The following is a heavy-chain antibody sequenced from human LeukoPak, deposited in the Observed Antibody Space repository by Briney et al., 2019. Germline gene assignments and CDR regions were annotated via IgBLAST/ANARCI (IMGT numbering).Heavy chain of an antibody. J-gene: IGHJ4*02. CDR1: GGSFSGYY. CDR3: AGAPTVLPLPSY. D-gene: IGHD4-11*01. V-gene: IGHV4-34*01. CDR2: INHSGST. Sequence: SETLSLTCAVYGGSFSGYYWSWIRQPPGKGLEWIGEINHSGSTNYSPSLKSRVTISVDTSKNQFSLKLSSVTAADTAVYYCAGAPTVLPLPSYWGQGTLVTVSS.